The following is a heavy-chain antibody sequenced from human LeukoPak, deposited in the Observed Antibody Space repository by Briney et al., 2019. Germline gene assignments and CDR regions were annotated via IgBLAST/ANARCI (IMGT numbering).Heavy chain of an antibody. J-gene: IGHJ6*02. D-gene: IGHD2-2*02. CDR1: GNTFTSYA. V-gene: IGHV1-3*01. Sequence: ASVKVSCKASGNTFTSYAMHWVRQAPGQRLEWMGWINAGNGNTKYSQKFQGRVTMTRNTSISTAYMELSSLRSEDTAVYYCARGLYCSSTSCYIVLVYGMDVWGQGTTVTVSS. CDR2: INAGNGNT. CDR3: ARGLYCSSTSCYIVLVYGMDV.